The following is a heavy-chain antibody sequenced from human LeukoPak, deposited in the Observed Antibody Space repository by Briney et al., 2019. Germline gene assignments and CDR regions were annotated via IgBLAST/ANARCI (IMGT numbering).Heavy chain of an antibody. CDR3: VTTSRYYTSRGYCSPEYFDY. V-gene: IGHV3-30*03. Sequence: GSLRLSCAASGITFSSYAMHWFRQAPGKGLEWVAVISYDGSNKYYTDSVKGRFTISRDNSKNTLYLQMNSLRAEDTAVYYCVTTSRYYTSRGYCSPEYFDYWGQGTLVTVSS. J-gene: IGHJ4*02. D-gene: IGHD2-2*03. CDR2: ISYDGSNK. CDR1: GITFSSYA.